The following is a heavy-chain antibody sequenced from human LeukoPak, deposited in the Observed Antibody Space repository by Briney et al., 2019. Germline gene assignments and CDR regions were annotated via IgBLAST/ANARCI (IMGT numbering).Heavy chain of an antibody. V-gene: IGHV4-59*01. CDR2: IYYSGDT. CDR1: GGSISSYY. Sequence: SETLSLTCTVSGGSISSYYWSWIRQPPGKGLEWIGYIYYSGDTNYNPSLKSRVTISVDTSKNQFSLKLSSVTAAGTAVYYCARSPALRKYYFDYWGQGTLVTVSS. J-gene: IGHJ4*02. CDR3: ARSPALRKYYFDY. D-gene: IGHD2-15*01.